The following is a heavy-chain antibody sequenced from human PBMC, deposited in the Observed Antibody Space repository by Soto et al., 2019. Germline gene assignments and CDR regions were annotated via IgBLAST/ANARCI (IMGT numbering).Heavy chain of an antibody. D-gene: IGHD7-27*01. Sequence: QVQLQESGPGLVKPSETLSLTCTVSGVSISSNYWSWIRQPPGKGLEWIGYIYYNGNTNYNPSLKSRVTRSVDTSRNQISLKLTTVTAADTAVYYCTRANWYSEYWGQGTLVTVSS. V-gene: IGHV4-59*01. J-gene: IGHJ4*02. CDR1: GVSISSNY. CDR2: IYYNGNT. CDR3: TRANWYSEY.